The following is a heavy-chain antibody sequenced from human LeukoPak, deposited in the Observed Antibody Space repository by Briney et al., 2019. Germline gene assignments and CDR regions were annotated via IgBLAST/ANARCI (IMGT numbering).Heavy chain of an antibody. D-gene: IGHD2-2*01. CDR1: GFTFNRYG. CDR3: AKAFPIVVVPAAMGN. CDR2: ISFDGKVS. V-gene: IGHV3-30*18. Sequence: GGSLRLSCAASGFTFNRYGMHWVRQAPGKGLEWVAVISFDGKVSYYADSVKGRFTISRDNSKNTLYLQMNSLRAEDTAVYYCAKAFPIVVVPAAMGNWGQGTLVTVSS. J-gene: IGHJ4*02.